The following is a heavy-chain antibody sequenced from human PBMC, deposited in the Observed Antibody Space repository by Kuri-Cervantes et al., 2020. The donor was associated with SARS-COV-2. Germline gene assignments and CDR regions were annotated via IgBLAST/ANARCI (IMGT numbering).Heavy chain of an antibody. Sequence: SVKVSCKASGGTFSSYAISWVRQAPGQGLEWMGGIIPIFGTANYAQKFQGRVTITADKSTSTAYMELSSLRSEDTAVYYCARKWELDYYYYGMDVWGQGTTVTVSS. J-gene: IGHJ6*02. CDR3: ARKWELDYYYYGMDV. CDR2: IIPIFGTA. V-gene: IGHV1-69*06. CDR1: GGTFSSYA. D-gene: IGHD1-26*01.